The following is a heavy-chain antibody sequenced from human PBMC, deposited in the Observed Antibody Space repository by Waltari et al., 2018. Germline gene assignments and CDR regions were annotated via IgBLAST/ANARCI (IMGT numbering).Heavy chain of an antibody. CDR2: INPNSGGT. CDR3: ARVGCSGGSCYYMTYYFDY. Sequence: VQLVQSGAEVKKPGASVKVSCKASGYTFTGYYMHWVRQAPGQGLEWMGWINPNSGGTNYAQKFQGRVTMTRDTSISTAYMELSRLRSDDTAVYYCARVGCSGGSCYYMTYYFDYWGQGTLVTVSS. V-gene: IGHV1-2*02. J-gene: IGHJ4*02. CDR1: GYTFTGYY. D-gene: IGHD2-15*01.